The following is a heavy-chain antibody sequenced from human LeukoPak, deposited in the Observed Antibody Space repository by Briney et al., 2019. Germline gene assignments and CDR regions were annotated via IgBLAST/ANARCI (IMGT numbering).Heavy chain of an antibody. CDR2: LYHSGTT. CDR3: PRVAVPRDINDWYFDL. J-gene: IGHJ2*01. D-gene: IGHD2-15*01. V-gene: IGHV4-38-2*02. Sequence: PSETLSLTCTVSGYSIAHGFFWAWIRQPPGGGLEWIGSLYHSGTTYYNTSLKSRISTSVDTSKNQFALKMTVVTAADTAVYYYPRVAVPRDINDWYFDLWGRGTLVTVSS. CDR1: GYSIAHGFF.